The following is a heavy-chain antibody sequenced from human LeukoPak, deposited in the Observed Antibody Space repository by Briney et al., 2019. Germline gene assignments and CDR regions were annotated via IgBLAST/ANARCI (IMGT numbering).Heavy chain of an antibody. V-gene: IGHV1-18*01. CDR2: ISAYSGNT. CDR1: GYTFTSYG. Sequence: GASVKVSCKASGYTFTSYGISWVRQAPGQGLEWMGWISAYSGNTNYAQKLQGRVTMTTDTSTSTAYMELRSLRSDDTAVYYCARDWRIVGASLHFDYWGQGTLVTVSS. D-gene: IGHD1-26*01. J-gene: IGHJ4*02. CDR3: ARDWRIVGASLHFDY.